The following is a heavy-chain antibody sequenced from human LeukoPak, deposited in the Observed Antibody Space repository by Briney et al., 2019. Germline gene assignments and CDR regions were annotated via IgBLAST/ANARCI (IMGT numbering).Heavy chain of an antibody. CDR1: GFTFSSYG. CDR2: IWYDGSNK. V-gene: IGHV3-33*01. D-gene: IGHD1-26*01. Sequence: QAGGSLRLSCAASGFTFSSYGMHWVRQAPGKGLEWVAVIWYDGSNKYYADSVKGRFTISRDNSKNTLYLQMNSLRAEDTAVYYCASTHTVVGAAVFDIWGQGTMVTVSS. J-gene: IGHJ3*02. CDR3: ASTHTVVGAAVFDI.